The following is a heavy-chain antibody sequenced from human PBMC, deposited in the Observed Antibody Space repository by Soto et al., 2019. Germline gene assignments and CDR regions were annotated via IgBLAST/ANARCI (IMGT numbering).Heavy chain of an antibody. V-gene: IGHV4-34*01. D-gene: IGHD5-12*01. CDR2: INHSGST. J-gene: IGHJ6*02. CDR3: ARGRGWMGYYYYGMDV. Sequence: SETLSLTCAGYGGSFSGYYWSWIRQPPGKGLEWIGEINHSGSTNYNPSLKSRVTISVDTSKNQFSLKLSSVTAADTAVYYCARGRGWMGYYYYGMDVWGQGTTVTVSS. CDR1: GGSFSGYY.